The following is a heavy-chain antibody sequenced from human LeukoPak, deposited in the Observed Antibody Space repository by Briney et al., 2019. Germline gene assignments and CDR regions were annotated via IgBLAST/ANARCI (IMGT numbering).Heavy chain of an antibody. D-gene: IGHD4-17*01. J-gene: IGHJ5*02. CDR2: IYPSDSDT. V-gene: IGHV5-51*01. CDR1: GYSFTSYW. CDR3: ARRAVTTGFDP. Sequence: GASLKISCKGSGYSFTSYWIGWVRQMPGKGLEWMGIIYPSDSDTRYSPSFQGQVTISADKSISTAYLQWSSLKASDTAMYYCARRAVTTGFDPWGQGTLVTVPS.